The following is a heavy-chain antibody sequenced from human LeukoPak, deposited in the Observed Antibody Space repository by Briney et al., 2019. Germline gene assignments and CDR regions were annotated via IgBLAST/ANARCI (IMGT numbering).Heavy chain of an antibody. CDR3: AKEKRYCSGGSCYRPLGY. V-gene: IGHV3-9*01. J-gene: IGHJ4*02. CDR2: ISWNSGSI. Sequence: GRSLRLSCAASGFTFDDYAMHWVRQAPGKGLEWVSGISWNSGSIGYADSVKGRFTISRDNAKNSLYLQMNSLRAEDTALYYCAKEKRYCSGGSCYRPLGYWGQGTLVTVSS. D-gene: IGHD2-15*01. CDR1: GFTFDDYA.